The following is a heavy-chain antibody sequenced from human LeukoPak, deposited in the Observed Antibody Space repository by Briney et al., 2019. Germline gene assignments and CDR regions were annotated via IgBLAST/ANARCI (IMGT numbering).Heavy chain of an antibody. V-gene: IGHV1-24*01. CDR2: FDPEVGET. Sequence: GASVKVSCKVTGNTLSEFSMHWVRQPPGKGLEWMGGFDPEVGETVYAQKFQGRVTMTEDTSTETAYMELSSLRSEDTAVYYCATDLLAGGLKTFDPWGQGTLVTVSS. CDR3: ATDLLAGGLKTFDP. CDR1: GNTLSEFS. J-gene: IGHJ5*02.